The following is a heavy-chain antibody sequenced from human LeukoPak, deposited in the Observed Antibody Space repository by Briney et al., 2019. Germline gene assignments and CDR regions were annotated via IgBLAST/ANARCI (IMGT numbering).Heavy chain of an antibody. Sequence: ASVTVSCKASGYTFTGYYMHWVRQAPGQGLEWMGWINPNSGGTNYAQKFQGRVTMTWDTSISTAYMELSSLRSDDTAVYYCTSDTYYYDSTGLGHWFDPWGQGTLVTVSS. CDR2: INPNSGGT. V-gene: IGHV1-2*02. J-gene: IGHJ5*02. CDR3: TSDTYYYDSTGLGHWFDP. D-gene: IGHD3-22*01. CDR1: GYTFTGYY.